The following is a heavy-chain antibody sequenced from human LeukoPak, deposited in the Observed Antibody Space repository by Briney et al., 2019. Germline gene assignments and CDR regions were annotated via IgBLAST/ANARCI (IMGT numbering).Heavy chain of an antibody. CDR1: GGSMSSYY. Sequence: PSETLSLTRTVSGGSMSSYYWSWLRQPPGKGLEWIGYIYYSGTTNYNPSLRSRATISVDTSKNQFSLKLSSVTAAGTAVYYCARGGIQLWSNNWVDPWGQGTLVTVSS. CDR3: ARGGIQLWSNNWVDP. J-gene: IGHJ5*02. V-gene: IGHV4-59*12. CDR2: IYYSGTT. D-gene: IGHD5-18*01.